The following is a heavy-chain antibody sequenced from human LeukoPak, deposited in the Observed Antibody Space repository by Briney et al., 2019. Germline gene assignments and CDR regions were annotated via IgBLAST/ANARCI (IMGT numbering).Heavy chain of an antibody. Sequence: SETLSLTCAVYGGSFSGYYWSWIRQPPGKGLEWIGEINHSGSTNYNPSLKSRVTISVDTSKNQFSLKLSSVTAADTAVYYCARGPSGYCSGGSCYERRKYFQHRGQGTLVTVSS. D-gene: IGHD2-15*01. CDR2: INHSGST. CDR1: GGSFSGYY. CDR3: ARGPSGYCSGGSCYERRKYFQH. V-gene: IGHV4-34*01. J-gene: IGHJ1*01.